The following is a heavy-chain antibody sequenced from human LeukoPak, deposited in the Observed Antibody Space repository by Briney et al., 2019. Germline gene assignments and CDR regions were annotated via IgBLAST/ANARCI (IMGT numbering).Heavy chain of an antibody. V-gene: IGHV4-34*01. D-gene: IGHD3-22*01. Sequence: PGGSLRLSCAASGFTVSSNYMSWIRQPPGKGLEWIGEINHSGSTNYNPSLKSRVTISVDTSKNQFSLKLSSVTAADTAVYYCASEQADSSGPLRKNAFDIWGQGTMVTVSS. CDR3: ASEQADSSGPLRKNAFDI. CDR1: GFTVSSNY. J-gene: IGHJ3*02. CDR2: INHSGST.